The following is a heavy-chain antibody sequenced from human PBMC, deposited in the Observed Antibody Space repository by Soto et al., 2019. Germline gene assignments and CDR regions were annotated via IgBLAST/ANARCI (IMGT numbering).Heavy chain of an antibody. Sequence: SETLFLTCTVSGGSISSYYWSWIRQPPGKGLEWIGYIYYSGSTNYNPSLKSRVTISVDTSKNQFSLKLSSVTAADTAVYYCARVNIRTYGMDVWGQGTTVTVS. V-gene: IGHV4-59*01. CDR2: IYYSGST. J-gene: IGHJ6*02. CDR3: ARVNIRTYGMDV. CDR1: GGSISSYY.